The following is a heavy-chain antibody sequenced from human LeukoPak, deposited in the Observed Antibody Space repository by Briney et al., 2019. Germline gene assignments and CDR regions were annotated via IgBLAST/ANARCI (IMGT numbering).Heavy chain of an antibody. J-gene: IGHJ4*02. V-gene: IGHV4-4*07. Sequence: SETLSLTCTVSGGSISSYYWSWIRQPAGKGLEWIGRIYTSGSTNYNPSLKSRVTMSVDTSKNQFSLKLSSVTAADTAVYYCARLQYYYDSSGYYYPGYFDYWGQGTLVTVSS. CDR2: IYTSGST. CDR3: ARLQYYYDSSGYYYPGYFDY. D-gene: IGHD3-22*01. CDR1: GGSISSYY.